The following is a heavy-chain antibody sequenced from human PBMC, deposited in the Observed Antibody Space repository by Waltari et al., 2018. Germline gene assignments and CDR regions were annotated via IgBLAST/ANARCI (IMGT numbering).Heavy chain of an antibody. CDR1: GYTFTSYA. CDR2: MNTTTGNP. J-gene: IGHJ3*02. D-gene: IGHD3-16*02. V-gene: IGHV7-4-1*02. CDR3: AREGYAYVWGSYLSRAFDT. Sequence: AQLVQSGSELKKPGAAVKVSCKASGYTFTSYAMNRVRQAPGQGVEGLGGMNTTTGNPTYANGFRGWLAFSLDTAASTAYLHTSSRKAEDTAVQYCAREGYAYVWGSYLSRAFDTWGKGTRVPVSS.